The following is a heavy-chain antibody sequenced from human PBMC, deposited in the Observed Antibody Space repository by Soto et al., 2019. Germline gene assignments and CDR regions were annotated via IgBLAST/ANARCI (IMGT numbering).Heavy chain of an antibody. CDR1: GFTFSSYA. J-gene: IGHJ4*02. D-gene: IGHD6-6*01. V-gene: IGHV3-30-3*01. Sequence: QVQLVESGGGVVQPGRSLRLSCAASGFTFSSYAMHWVRQAPGKGLEWVAVISYDGSNKYYADSVKGRFTISRDNSKNTLYLQMNSLRAEDTAVYYCVRAPLAARPYSAPDYWGQGTLVTVSS. CDR2: ISYDGSNK. CDR3: VRAPLAARPYSAPDY.